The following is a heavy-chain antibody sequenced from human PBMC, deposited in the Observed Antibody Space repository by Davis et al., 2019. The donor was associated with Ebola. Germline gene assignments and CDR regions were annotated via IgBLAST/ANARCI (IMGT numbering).Heavy chain of an antibody. D-gene: IGHD5-12*01. J-gene: IGHJ4*02. V-gene: IGHV3-7*03. CDR3: ARDQKWLRLIDY. Sequence: PGGSLRLSCATSGFTFSSNWMSWVRQAPGKGLEWVANIKQDGSEKYYVDSVKGRFTISRDNAKNSLYLQMNSLRAEDTAVYYCARDQKWLRLIDYWGQGTLVTVSS. CDR1: GFTFSSNW. CDR2: IKQDGSEK.